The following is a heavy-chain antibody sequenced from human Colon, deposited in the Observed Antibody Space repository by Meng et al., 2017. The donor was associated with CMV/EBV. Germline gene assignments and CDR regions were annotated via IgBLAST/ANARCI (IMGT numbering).Heavy chain of an antibody. J-gene: IGHJ4*02. Sequence: GESLKISCAASGFTFSDYYMTWIRQAPGKGLEWVSYISQSGADMYADSVKGRFTISRDNVKNSVYLEMNSLKADDSAVYYCARDDRYSRDHWGQGTLVTVS. D-gene: IGHD5-18*01. V-gene: IGHV3-11*01. CDR2: ISQSGADM. CDR1: GFTFSDYY. CDR3: ARDDRYSRDH.